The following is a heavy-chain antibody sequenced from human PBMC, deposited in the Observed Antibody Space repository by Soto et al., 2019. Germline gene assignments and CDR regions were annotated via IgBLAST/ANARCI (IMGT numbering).Heavy chain of an antibody. CDR3: TRRGYSSSWYYYYYYGMDV. V-gene: IGHV1-8*01. CDR1: GYTFTSYD. Sequence: QVQLVQSGAEVKKPGASVKVSCKASGYTFTSYDINWVRQATGQGLEWMGWMNPNSGNTGYAQKFQGRVTITRNTSISTAYMELSSLRSQDTAVYYCTRRGYSSSWYYYYYYGMDVWGHGTTVTVSA. CDR2: MNPNSGNT. D-gene: IGHD6-13*01. J-gene: IGHJ6*01.